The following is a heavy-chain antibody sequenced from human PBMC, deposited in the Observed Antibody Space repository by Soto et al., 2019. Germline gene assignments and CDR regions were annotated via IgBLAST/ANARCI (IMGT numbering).Heavy chain of an antibody. J-gene: IGHJ4*02. Sequence: VQLVESGGGLVQPGRSLRLSCAASGFTFDDYAMHWVRQAPGKGLEWVSGISWNSGSIGYADSVKGRFTISRDNAKNSLYLQMNSLRAEDTALYYCAKGSWDIVVVSFDYWGQGTLVTVSS. CDR3: AKGSWDIVVVSFDY. V-gene: IGHV3-9*01. CDR1: GFTFDDYA. CDR2: ISWNSGSI. D-gene: IGHD2-2*01.